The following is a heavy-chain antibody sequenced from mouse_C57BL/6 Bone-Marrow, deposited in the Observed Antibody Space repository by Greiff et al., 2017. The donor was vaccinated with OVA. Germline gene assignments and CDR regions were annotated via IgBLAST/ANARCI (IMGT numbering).Heavy chain of an antibody. V-gene: IGHV1-78*01. CDR2: IYPRDGST. D-gene: IGHD1-1*01. J-gene: IGHJ2*01. Sequence: QVQLQQSDAELVKPGASVKISCKVSGYTFTDHTIHWMKQRPEQGLEWIGYIYPRDGSTKYNEKFKGKATLTADKSSSTAYMQLNSLTSEDSAVYFCARRGDYYGSSHYFDYWGQGTTLTVSS. CDR1: GYTFTDHT. CDR3: ARRGDYYGSSHYFDY.